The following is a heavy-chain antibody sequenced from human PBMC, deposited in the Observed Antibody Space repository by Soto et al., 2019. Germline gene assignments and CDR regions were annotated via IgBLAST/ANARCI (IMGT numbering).Heavy chain of an antibody. D-gene: IGHD5-18*01. J-gene: IGHJ6*02. Sequence: QVPLVQSGAEVKKPGASVKVSCEASGYTFTSYGITWVRQAPGQGLEWMGWISAYNGNTNYAQKLQGRVTMTTDTSTSTAYMELRSLRSDDTAVYYCARVKYSPTYYYCYGMDVWCQATTVSVSS. CDR1: GYTFTSYG. CDR2: ISAYNGNT. CDR3: ARVKYSPTYYYCYGMDV. V-gene: IGHV1-18*01.